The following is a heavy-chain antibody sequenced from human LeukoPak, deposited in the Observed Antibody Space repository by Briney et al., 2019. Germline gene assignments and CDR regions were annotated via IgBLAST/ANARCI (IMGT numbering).Heavy chain of an antibody. Sequence: ASVRVSCKASVYTFSVYHIHWVRLAPGKGLEWMAWINPNSGDTNYAQKFQGRVTMTRDTSISTVYMEVNSLKFDDTAVYYCALIPDRSCAFDFWGQGTLVTVSS. D-gene: IGHD2-2*01. V-gene: IGHV1-2*02. CDR3: ALIPDRSCAFDF. CDR1: VYTFSVYH. CDR2: INPNSGDT. J-gene: IGHJ4*02.